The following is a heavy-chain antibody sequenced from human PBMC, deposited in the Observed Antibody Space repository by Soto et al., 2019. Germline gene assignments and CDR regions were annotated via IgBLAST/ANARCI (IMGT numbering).Heavy chain of an antibody. CDR3: ARSGSYSAFDI. J-gene: IGHJ3*02. Sequence: EVQLVESGGGLVQPGGSLRLSCAASGFIFSDYYMDWVRQAPGKGLEWVGRIRIKANSYTTEYDASVQVRFIISRDDSKNSLYLQMDSLKTEDTAVYYCARSGSYSAFDIWGQGTMVTVSS. D-gene: IGHD1-26*01. CDR2: IRIKANSYTT. CDR1: GFIFSDYY. V-gene: IGHV3-72*01.